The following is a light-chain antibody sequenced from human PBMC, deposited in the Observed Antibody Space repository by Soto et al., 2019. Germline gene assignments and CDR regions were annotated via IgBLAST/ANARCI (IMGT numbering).Light chain of an antibody. CDR3: TSWDDNLSAVV. CDR2: ADN. V-gene: IGLV1-47*02. CDR1: ASNIGIFY. J-gene: IGLJ2*01. Sequence: QSGLTQPPSASATPGQGVTVSCSGSASNIGIFYVSWYQHLPGTAPKLLIYADNQRPSGVPDRFSGSKSGTSASLAISGLRSGDEADYYCTSWDDNLSAVVFGGGTKVTV.